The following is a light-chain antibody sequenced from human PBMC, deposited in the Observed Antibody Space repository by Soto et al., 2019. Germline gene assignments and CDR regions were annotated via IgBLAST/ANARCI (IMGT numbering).Light chain of an antibody. CDR2: GAS. CDR3: QQRSNWPWT. CDR1: QSVSSD. J-gene: IGKJ1*01. Sequence: EIVMTQSPATLSVSPGERATLSCRASQSVSSDLGWYQKKPGQAPRLLIFGASTRATGIPARFSGSGSGTEFTLTISSLQSEDFAVYYCQQRSNWPWTFGQGTKVEIK. V-gene: IGKV3-15*01.